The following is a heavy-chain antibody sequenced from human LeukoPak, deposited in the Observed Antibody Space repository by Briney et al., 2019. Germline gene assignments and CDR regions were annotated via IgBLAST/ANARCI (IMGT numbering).Heavy chain of an antibody. CDR3: AKGVVVPAAIPDQSYYYYGMDV. J-gene: IGHJ6*02. D-gene: IGHD2-2*02. CDR2: ISGSGGST. V-gene: IGHV3-23*01. Sequence: PGGSLRLSCAASGFTFSSYAMSWVRQAPGKGLEWVSAISGSGGSTYYADSVKGRFTIPRDNSKNTLYLQMNSLRAEDTAVYYCAKGVVVPAAIPDQSYYYYGMDVWGQGTTVTVSS. CDR1: GFTFSSYA.